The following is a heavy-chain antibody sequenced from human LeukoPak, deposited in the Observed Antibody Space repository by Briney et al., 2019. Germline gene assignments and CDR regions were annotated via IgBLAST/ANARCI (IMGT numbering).Heavy chain of an antibody. Sequence: PGGSLRLSCAASGFTFSGYAMSWVRQAPGKGLEWVSAISGGSSGTYYADSVKDRFTISRDNSKNTLYLQMNGLRAEDTAVYYCAKAHKSSGWTTDYWGQGTLVTVSS. CDR1: GFTFSGYA. CDR2: ISGGSSGT. J-gene: IGHJ4*02. CDR3: AKAHKSSGWTTDY. D-gene: IGHD6-19*01. V-gene: IGHV3-23*01.